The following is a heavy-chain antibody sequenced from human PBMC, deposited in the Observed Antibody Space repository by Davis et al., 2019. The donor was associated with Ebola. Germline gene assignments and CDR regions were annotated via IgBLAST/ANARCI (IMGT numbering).Heavy chain of an antibody. V-gene: IGHV1-18*01. CDR2: ISAYNGNT. CDR3: ARDSSLIPVFLPATATLMRAFDI. J-gene: IGHJ3*02. Sequence: ASVKVSCKASGYTFTSYGISWVRQAPGQGLEWMGWISAYNGNTNYAQKFQGRVTITADESTSTAYMELSSLRSEDTAVYYCARDSSLIPVFLPATATLMRAFDIWGQGTMVTVSS. D-gene: IGHD2-15*01. CDR1: GYTFTSYG.